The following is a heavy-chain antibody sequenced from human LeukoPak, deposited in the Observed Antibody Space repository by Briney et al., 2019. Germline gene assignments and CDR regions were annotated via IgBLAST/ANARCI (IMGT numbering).Heavy chain of an antibody. CDR3: ARGAVAYYYFDY. J-gene: IGHJ4*02. V-gene: IGHV4-59*01. CDR2: SYNSGST. D-gene: IGHD6-19*01. Sequence: PSETLSLTCTVSGGSIRRYYWSWIRQRPGKGLEWIGYSYNSGSTNYNPSLKSRVTISVDTSKNQFSLKLSSVTAADTAVYYCARGAVAYYYFDYWGQGILGTVSS. CDR1: GGSIRRYY.